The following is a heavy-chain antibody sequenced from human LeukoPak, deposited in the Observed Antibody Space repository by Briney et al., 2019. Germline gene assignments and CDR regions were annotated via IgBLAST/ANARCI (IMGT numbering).Heavy chain of an antibody. Sequence: GGSLRLSCVASGFTFGSYGIHWVRQAPGKGLEWVAFIRFDGTKKYYADSVKGRFTISRDNSKNTLYLQMNSLRAEDTAVYYCAKDRDFYGSGTDYYMDVWGKGTTVTISS. CDR1: GFTFGSYG. CDR2: IRFDGTKK. V-gene: IGHV3-30*02. CDR3: AKDRDFYGSGTDYYMDV. D-gene: IGHD3-10*01. J-gene: IGHJ6*03.